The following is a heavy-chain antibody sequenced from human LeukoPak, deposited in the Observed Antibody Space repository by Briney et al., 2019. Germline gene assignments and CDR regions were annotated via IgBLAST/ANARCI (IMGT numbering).Heavy chain of an antibody. CDR3: TTWALYHNLDV. D-gene: IGHD1-1*01. CDR1: GFTMEPFA. CDR2: INKDGSRT. J-gene: IGHJ6*02. V-gene: IGHV3-43*02. Sequence: GGSLRLSCAASGFTMEPFAMHWVRQAPGKGLEWVSNINKDGSRTYYADSVKGRFTISRDNSKNSLYLQMNSLRTEDSALYYCTTWALYHNLDVWGRGTKVTVSS.